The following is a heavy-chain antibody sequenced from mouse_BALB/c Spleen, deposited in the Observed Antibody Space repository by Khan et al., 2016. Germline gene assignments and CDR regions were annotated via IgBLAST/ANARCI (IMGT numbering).Heavy chain of an antibody. J-gene: IGHJ4*01. V-gene: IGHV3-2*02. CDR3: ARWVRGAMDY. Sequence: EVQLQESGPGLVKPSQSLSLTCTVTGYSITSDYAWNWIRQFPGNKLESMGYISYSGRTNYNPSLKSRISITRDTSRNQFFLQLNSVTTEDTATYYCARWVRGAMDYWGQGTSVTVSS. CDR1: GYSITSDYA. CDR2: ISYSGRT.